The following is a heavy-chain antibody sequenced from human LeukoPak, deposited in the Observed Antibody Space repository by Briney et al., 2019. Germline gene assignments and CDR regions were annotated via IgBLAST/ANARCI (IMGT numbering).Heavy chain of an antibody. J-gene: IGHJ6*03. CDR1: GGSISSYY. CDR3: ARGASWRYYYYMDV. CDR2: IYTSGST. V-gene: IGHV4-4*07. Sequence: SETLSLTCTVSGGSISSYYWSWIRQPAGKGLEWIGRIYTSGSTNYNPSLKSRVTMSVDTSKNQFPLKLSSVTAADTAVYYCARGASWRYYYYMDVWGKGTTVTVSS.